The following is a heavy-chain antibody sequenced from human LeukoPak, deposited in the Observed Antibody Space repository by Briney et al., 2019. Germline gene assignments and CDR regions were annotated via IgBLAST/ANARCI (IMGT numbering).Heavy chain of an antibody. CDR2: MNPNSGNT. Sequence: GASVKVSCKASGYTFTSYDINWVRQATGQGLEWMGWMNPNSGNTGYAQKFQGRVTMTRNTSISTAYMELSSLRSEDTAVYYCARGWHSSSRLPPGWYYYYMDVWGKGTTVTVSS. V-gene: IGHV1-8*01. CDR3: ARGWHSSSRLPPGWYYYYMDV. CDR1: GYTFTSYD. J-gene: IGHJ6*03. D-gene: IGHD6-13*01.